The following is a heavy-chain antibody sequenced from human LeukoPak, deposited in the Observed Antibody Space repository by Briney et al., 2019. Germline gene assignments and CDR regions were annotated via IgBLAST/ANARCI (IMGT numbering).Heavy chain of an antibody. Sequence: SETLSLTCTVSGGSISSSSYYWGWIRQPPGKGLEWIGSIYYSGSTYYNPSLKSRVTISVDTSKNQFSLKLSSVTAADTAVYYCAGLSDSSGWYPGVDYWGQGTLVTVSS. J-gene: IGHJ4*02. CDR3: AGLSDSSGWYPGVDY. CDR2: IYYSGST. D-gene: IGHD6-19*01. V-gene: IGHV4-39*01. CDR1: GGSISSSSYY.